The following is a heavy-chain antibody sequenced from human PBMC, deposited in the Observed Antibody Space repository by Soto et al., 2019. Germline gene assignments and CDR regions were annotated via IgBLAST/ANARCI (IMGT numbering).Heavy chain of an antibody. D-gene: IGHD2-2*01. Sequence: SETLSLTCTVSGGSISSYYWSWIRQSPGKGLEWIGYIYYSGSTNYNPSLKSRVTISVDTSKNQFSLKLSSVTAADTAVYYCARGVVVPARKSNPYYYYGMDVWGQGTTVTVSS. CDR3: ARGVVVPARKSNPYYYYGMDV. CDR1: GGSISSYY. V-gene: IGHV4-59*01. J-gene: IGHJ6*02. CDR2: IYYSGST.